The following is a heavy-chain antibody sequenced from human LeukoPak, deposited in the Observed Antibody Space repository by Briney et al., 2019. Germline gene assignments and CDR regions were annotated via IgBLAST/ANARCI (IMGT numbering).Heavy chain of an antibody. CDR3: AKPGSSRGIAGQRPTKYYFDY. CDR1: GFTFSSYG. J-gene: IGHJ4*02. V-gene: IGHV3-30*02. CDR2: IRYDGSNK. Sequence: GGSLRLSCAASGFTFSSYGMHWVRQAPGKGLEWVAFIRYDGSNKYYADSVKGRFTISRDNSKNTLYLQMNSLRAEDTAVYYCAKPGSSRGIAGQRPTKYYFDYWGQGALVTVSS. D-gene: IGHD6-13*01.